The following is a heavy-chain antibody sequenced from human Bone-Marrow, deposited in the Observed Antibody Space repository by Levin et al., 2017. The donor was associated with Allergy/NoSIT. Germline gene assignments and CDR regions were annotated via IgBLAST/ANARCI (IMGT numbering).Heavy chain of an antibody. CDR1: GFTFSDYV. Sequence: PGGSLRLSCAASGFTFSDYVMGWVRQAPGKGLEWVSTLTDTAGSPYFADSVRGRFTISRDNSKNTLFLQMDSLRAEDTAVYSCAELRGGWPYYFESWGQGTLVTVSS. D-gene: IGHD2-15*01. CDR3: AELRGGWPYYFES. V-gene: IGHV3-23*01. CDR2: LTDTAGSP. J-gene: IGHJ4*02.